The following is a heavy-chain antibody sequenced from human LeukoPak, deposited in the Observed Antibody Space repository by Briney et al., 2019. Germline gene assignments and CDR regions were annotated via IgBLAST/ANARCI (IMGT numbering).Heavy chain of an antibody. CDR2: ISYDGSNK. J-gene: IGHJ4*02. Sequence: GGSLRLSCTASGFTFSSYAMHWVRQAPGKGLEWVAVISYDGSNKYYADSVKGRFTISRDNSKNTLYLQTNSLRAEDTAVYYCASDYYGSGSYDYWGQGTLVTVSS. CDR1: GFTFSSYA. CDR3: ASDYYGSGSYDY. V-gene: IGHV3-30*04. D-gene: IGHD3-10*01.